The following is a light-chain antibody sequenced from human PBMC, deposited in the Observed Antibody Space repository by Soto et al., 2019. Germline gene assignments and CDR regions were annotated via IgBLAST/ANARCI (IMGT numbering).Light chain of an antibody. Sequence: QSALTQPASVSGSPGQSITISCTGGTSDVGGYKYVSWYQQHPGKAPKLVIYEVTNRPSGVSSRFSGSKSGSTASLTISGLQAEDEADYYCSSYTSSSTLVFGGGTKLTVL. CDR2: EVT. CDR1: TSDVGGYKY. CDR3: SSYTSSSTLV. V-gene: IGLV2-14*01. J-gene: IGLJ2*01.